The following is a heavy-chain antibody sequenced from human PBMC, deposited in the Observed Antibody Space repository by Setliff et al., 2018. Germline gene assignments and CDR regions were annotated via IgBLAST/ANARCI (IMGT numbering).Heavy chain of an antibody. V-gene: IGHV3-74*01. Sequence: LRLSCAASGFTFSSYWMHWVRQAPGKGLVWVSRINSDGSTTTYADSVKGRFTISRDNANSTLYLQMNSLRVEDTALYYCAKSSGSSSSTNLEYLGPGTLVTVSS. D-gene: IGHD6-6*01. CDR1: GFTFSSYW. J-gene: IGHJ4*02. CDR2: INSDGSTT. CDR3: AKSSGSSSSTNLEY.